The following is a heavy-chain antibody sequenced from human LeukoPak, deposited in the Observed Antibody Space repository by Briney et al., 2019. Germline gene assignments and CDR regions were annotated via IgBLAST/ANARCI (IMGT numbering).Heavy chain of an antibody. D-gene: IGHD3-10*01. CDR3: ARASVVRGVLIDY. Sequence: GGSQRLSCAASGLTLSSYEMNWVRQAPGKGLEWISYISRSGSTIYYADSVEGRFTISRDNAKDSLYLQMNSLRAEDTAVYFCARASVVRGVLIDYWGKGTLVTVSP. J-gene: IGHJ4*02. CDR2: ISRSGSTI. CDR1: GLTLSSYE. V-gene: IGHV3-48*03.